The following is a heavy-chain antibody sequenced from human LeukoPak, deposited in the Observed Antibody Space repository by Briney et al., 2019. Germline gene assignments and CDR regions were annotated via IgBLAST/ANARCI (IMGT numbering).Heavy chain of an antibody. J-gene: IGHJ4*02. D-gene: IGHD6-19*01. CDR2: INHSGST. Sequence: PSETLSLTCTVPGGSISSYYWSWIRQPAGKGLEWIGEINHSGSTNYNPSLKSRVTMSVDTSKNQFSLKLTSVTAADTAVYYCARSSGWYLAPDYWGQGTLVTVSS. CDR1: GGSISSYY. CDR3: ARSSGWYLAPDY. V-gene: IGHV4-34*01.